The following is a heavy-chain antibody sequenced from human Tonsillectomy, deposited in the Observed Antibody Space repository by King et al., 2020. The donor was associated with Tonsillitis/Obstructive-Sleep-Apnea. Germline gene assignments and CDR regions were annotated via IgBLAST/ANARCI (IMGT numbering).Heavy chain of an antibody. D-gene: IGHD1-14*01. CDR3: AKAQGQDRYSGKFDP. J-gene: IGHJ5*02. V-gene: IGHV3-9*01. CDR1: GFTFDDYA. CDR2: ISWNSGSI. Sequence: VQLVESGGGLVQPGRSLRLSCAASGFTFDDYAMHWVRQAPGKGLEWVSGISWNSGSIAYADSVKGRFTISRDNAKNSLYLKMNSLRAEDTALYYGAKAQGQDRYSGKFDPWGQGTLVTVPS.